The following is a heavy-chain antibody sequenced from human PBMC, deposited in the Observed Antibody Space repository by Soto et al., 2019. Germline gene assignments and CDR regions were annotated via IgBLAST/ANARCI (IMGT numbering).Heavy chain of an antibody. CDR1: GGSISSYY. CDR2: IYYSGST. CDR3: AREGARGFYFDY. Sequence: SETLSLTCTVSGGSISSYYWSWIRQPPGKGLEWIGYIYYSGSTNYNPSLKSRVTISVDTSKNQFSLKLSSVAAADTAVYYCAREGARGFYFDYWGQGTLVTVS. D-gene: IGHD3-16*01. V-gene: IGHV4-59*01. J-gene: IGHJ4*02.